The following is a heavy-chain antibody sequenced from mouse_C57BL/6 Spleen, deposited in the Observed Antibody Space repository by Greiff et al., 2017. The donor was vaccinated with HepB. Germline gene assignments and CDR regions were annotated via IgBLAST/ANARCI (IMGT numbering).Heavy chain of an antibody. J-gene: IGHJ4*01. CDR1: GFSFNTYA. V-gene: IGHV10-1*01. CDR3: GYGSSYHYAMDY. Sequence: DVKLVESGGGLVQPKGSLKLSCAASGFSFNTYAMNWVRQAPGKGLEWVARIRSKSNNYATYYADSVKDRFTISRDDSESMLYLQMNNLKTEDTAMYYCGYGSSYHYAMDYWGQGTSVTVSS. CDR2: IRSKSNNYAT. D-gene: IGHD1-1*01.